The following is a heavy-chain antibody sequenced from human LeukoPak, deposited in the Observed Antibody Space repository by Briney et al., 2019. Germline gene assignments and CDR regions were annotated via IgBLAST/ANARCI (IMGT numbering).Heavy chain of an antibody. CDR3: ARVSILFTRATGFDP. D-gene: IGHD1-26*01. Sequence: ASVKVSCKASGFTFTSYYMHWVRQAPGQGLEWMGWINPNSGGTNYAQKFQGRVTMTRDTSISTAYMELSRLRTDDTAVYYCARVSILFTRATGFDPWGQGTLVTVSS. CDR1: GFTFTSYY. J-gene: IGHJ5*02. V-gene: IGHV1-2*02. CDR2: INPNSGGT.